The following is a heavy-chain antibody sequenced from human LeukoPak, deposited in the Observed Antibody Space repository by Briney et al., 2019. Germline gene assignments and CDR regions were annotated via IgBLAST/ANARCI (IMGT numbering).Heavy chain of an antibody. D-gene: IGHD3-3*01. CDR1: GISLSNYG. CDR2: LSDSGGRT. CDR3: AKETRFWSGIWNFDY. Sequence: GGSLRLSCAVSGISLSNYGMSWVRQAPGKGLEWVAGLSDSGGRTNYADSVKGRFTISRDNSNNTLYLQMNSLRAEDTAVYYCAKETRFWSGIWNFDYWGQGTLVTVSS. V-gene: IGHV3-23*01. J-gene: IGHJ4*02.